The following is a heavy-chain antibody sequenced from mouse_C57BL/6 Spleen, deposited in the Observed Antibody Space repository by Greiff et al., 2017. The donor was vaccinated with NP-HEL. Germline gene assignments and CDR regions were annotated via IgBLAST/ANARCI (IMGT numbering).Heavy chain of an antibody. D-gene: IGHD1-1*01. CDR1: GYAFTNYL. CDR3: ARNYGSSPLFDY. J-gene: IGHJ2*01. V-gene: IGHV1-54*01. CDR2: INPGSGGT. Sequence: VQLQESGAELVRPGTSVKVSCKASGYAFTNYLIEWVKQRPGQGLEWIGVINPGSGGTNYNGKLKGKATLTADKSSSTAYMQLSSLTSEDSAVYFCARNYGSSPLFDYWGQGTTLTVSS.